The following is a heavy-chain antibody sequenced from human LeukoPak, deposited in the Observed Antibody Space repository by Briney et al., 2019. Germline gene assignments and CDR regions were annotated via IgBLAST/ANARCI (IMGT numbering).Heavy chain of an antibody. CDR1: GGTFSSYA. D-gene: IGHD3-10*01. J-gene: IGHJ4*02. V-gene: IGHV1-69*04. CDR2: IIPILGIA. CDR3: VYGSGSYLEDY. Sequence: SVKVSCMASGGTFSSYAISWVRQAPGQGLEWMGRIIPILGIANYAQKFQGRVTITADKSTSTAYMELSSLRSEDTAVYYCVYGSGSYLEDYWGQGTLVTVSS.